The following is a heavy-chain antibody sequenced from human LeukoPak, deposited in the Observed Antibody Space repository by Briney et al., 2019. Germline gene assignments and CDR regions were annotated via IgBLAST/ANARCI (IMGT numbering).Heavy chain of an antibody. D-gene: IGHD3-22*01. Sequence: GGSLRLSCAASGFTFSDYYMSWIRQAPGKGLEWLSSISTNGGTIHYADSVKGRFTISRDNSKNTLNLQMNSLRAEDTAVYYCAKDAYYDSSGYDDYWGQGTLVTVSS. V-gene: IGHV3-11*01. J-gene: IGHJ4*02. CDR1: GFTFSDYY. CDR2: ISTNGGTI. CDR3: AKDAYYDSSGYDDY.